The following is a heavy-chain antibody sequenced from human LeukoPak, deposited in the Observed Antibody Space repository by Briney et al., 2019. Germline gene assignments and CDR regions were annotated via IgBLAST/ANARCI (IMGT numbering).Heavy chain of an antibody. D-gene: IGHD2-15*01. J-gene: IGHJ6*03. CDR1: GGSISSGNYY. Sequence: SGTLSLTCTVSGGSISSGNYYWSWIRQPAGKGLEYIGRIYNSGITNYNPSLKSRVTISVDTSKNQFSLKLSSVTAADTAVYYCARRSGYCSGGSCYTTYYMDVWGKGTTVTISS. CDR3: ARRSGYCSGGSCYTTYYMDV. CDR2: IYNSGIT. V-gene: IGHV4-61*02.